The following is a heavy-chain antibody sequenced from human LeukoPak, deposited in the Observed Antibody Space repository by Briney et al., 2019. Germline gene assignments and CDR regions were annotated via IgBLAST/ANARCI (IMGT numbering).Heavy chain of an antibody. CDR2: ISGSGGST. CDR3: AKARDYYDSSGYYLYFDY. V-gene: IGHV3-23*01. CDR1: GFTFSSYA. Sequence: GGSLRLSCAASGFTFSSYAMSWVRQAPGKGLEWVSAISGSGGSTYYADSVKGRFTISRDNSKNTLYLQMNSLRAEDTAVYYCAKARDYYDSSGYYLYFDYWGQGTLVTVSS. J-gene: IGHJ4*02. D-gene: IGHD3-22*01.